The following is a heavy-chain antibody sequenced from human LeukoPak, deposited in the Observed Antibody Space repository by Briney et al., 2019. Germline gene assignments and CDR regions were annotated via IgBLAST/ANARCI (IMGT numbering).Heavy chain of an antibody. D-gene: IGHD3-22*01. V-gene: IGHV4-38-2*02. Sequence: PSETLSLTCTVSGYSISSGYYWGWIRQPPGKGLEWIGSIYHSGSTYYNPSLKSRVTISVDTSKNQFSLKLSSVTAADTAVYYCARHYYDSSGQPLDAFDIWGQGTMVTVSS. J-gene: IGHJ3*02. CDR2: IYHSGST. CDR1: GYSISSGYY. CDR3: ARHYYDSSGQPLDAFDI.